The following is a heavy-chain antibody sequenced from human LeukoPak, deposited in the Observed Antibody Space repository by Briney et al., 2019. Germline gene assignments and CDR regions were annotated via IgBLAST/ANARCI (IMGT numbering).Heavy chain of an antibody. Sequence: SVKVSCKSSGYTFTTYGITWVRQAPGQGLEWMGRIIPILGIANYAQNFQGRVTITADKSTSTAYMELSSLRSEDTAVYYCARGGVAAPSNFDYWGQGTLVTVSS. V-gene: IGHV1-69*04. CDR1: GYTFTTYG. J-gene: IGHJ4*02. CDR3: ARGGVAAPSNFDY. CDR2: IIPILGIA. D-gene: IGHD6-6*01.